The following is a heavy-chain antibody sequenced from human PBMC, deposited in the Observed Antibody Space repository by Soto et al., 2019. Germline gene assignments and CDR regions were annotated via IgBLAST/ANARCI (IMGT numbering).Heavy chain of an antibody. D-gene: IGHD3-10*01. CDR2: ISSSGTYI. V-gene: IGHV3-21*01. CDR1: GFPFGIYT. CDR3: AREGNYHEF. Sequence: GSLRLSCETSGFPFGIYTTNWVRQAPGKGLEWVSSISSSGTYIDYADSVEGRFAISRDDAKNSVFLEMTSLRVDDTAVYYCAREGNYHEFWGQ. J-gene: IGHJ4*02.